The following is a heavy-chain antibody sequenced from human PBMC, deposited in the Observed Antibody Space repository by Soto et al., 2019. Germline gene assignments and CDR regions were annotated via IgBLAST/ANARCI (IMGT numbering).Heavy chain of an antibody. V-gene: IGHV3-30*18. CDR1: GFTFSSYG. Sequence: QVQLVESGGGVVQPGRSLRLSCAASGFTFSSYGMHWVRQAPGKGLEWVAVISYDGSNKYYADSVKGRFTISRDNSKNTLYLQMNSLRAEDTAVYYCAKDFSGGRGSYYYCGMDVWGQGTTVTVSS. CDR2: ISYDGSNK. J-gene: IGHJ6*02. D-gene: IGHD3-10*01. CDR3: AKDFSGGRGSYYYCGMDV.